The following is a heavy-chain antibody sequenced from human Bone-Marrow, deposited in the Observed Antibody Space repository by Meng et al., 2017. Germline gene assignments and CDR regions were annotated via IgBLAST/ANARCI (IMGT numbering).Heavy chain of an antibody. V-gene: IGHV3-7*01. CDR2: IKQDGSEK. D-gene: IGHD6-13*01. J-gene: IGHJ3*02. CDR1: GFTFSSYW. CDR3: ARDGMKQLVLIGAFDI. Sequence: GESLKTSCAASGFTFSSYWMSWVRQAPGKGLEWVANIKQDGSEKYYVDSVKGRFTISRDNAKNSLYLQMNSLRAEDTAVYYCARDGMKQLVLIGAFDIWGQGTMVTVSS.